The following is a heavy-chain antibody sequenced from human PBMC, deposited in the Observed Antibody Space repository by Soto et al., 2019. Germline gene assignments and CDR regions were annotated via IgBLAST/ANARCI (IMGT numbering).Heavy chain of an antibody. D-gene: IGHD2-21*02. V-gene: IGHV3-23*01. J-gene: IGHJ4*02. CDR2: SSDTGAGT. CDR1: GFTVSSYG. Sequence: PGWSLGLACAASGFTVSSYGMTWARQAPGKGLEWVPFSSDTGAGTYYADSVKGRFTISRDNSKNTLYLQMTSLRADDTAVYYCAKDRRAGGNYDFYSDFWGQGALVTVSS. CDR3: AKDRRAGGNYDFYSDF.